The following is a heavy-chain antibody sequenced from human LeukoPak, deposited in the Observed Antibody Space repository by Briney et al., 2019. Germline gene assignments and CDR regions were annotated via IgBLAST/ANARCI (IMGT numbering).Heavy chain of an antibody. CDR3: AREDSSGYDY. J-gene: IGHJ4*02. D-gene: IGHD3-22*01. V-gene: IGHV1-2*02. Sequence: GASVKVSCKASGYTSTDYYIHWVRQAPGQGLEWMGWINPNSGGTNYAQNFQGRVTMTRDTSISTAYMEASRLRSDDTAVYYCAREDSSGYDYWGQGTLVTVSS. CDR1: GYTSTDYY. CDR2: INPNSGGT.